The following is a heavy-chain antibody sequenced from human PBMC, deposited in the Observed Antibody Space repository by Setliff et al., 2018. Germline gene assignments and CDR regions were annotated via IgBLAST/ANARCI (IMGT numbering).Heavy chain of an antibody. CDR3: ARSFSRSGKFLLDY. CDR2: IIHSGST. V-gene: IGHV4-34*12. D-gene: IGHD1-26*01. Sequence: KSSETLSLTCAVYGGSFSGYYWSWIRQPPGKRLEWIGEIIHSGSTNYNPSLKSRVTISMDTSKNQFSLKVPSVTAADTAAYYCARSFSRSGKFLLDYWGQGALVTVSS. CDR1: GGSFSGYY. J-gene: IGHJ4*02.